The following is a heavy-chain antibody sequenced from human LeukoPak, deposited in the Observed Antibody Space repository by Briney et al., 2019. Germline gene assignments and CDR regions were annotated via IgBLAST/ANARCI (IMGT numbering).Heavy chain of an antibody. D-gene: IGHD2-2*01. CDR2: ISGSGGST. CDR3: AKDVITSSTSCYYCFDAFDI. Sequence: GGSLRLSCAASGFTFSSYAMSWVRQAPGKGLEWVSAISGSGGSTYYADSVKGRFTISRDNSKNTLYLQMNSLRAEDTAVYYCAKDVITSSTSCYYCFDAFDIWGQGTMVTVSS. CDR1: GFTFSSYA. J-gene: IGHJ3*02. V-gene: IGHV3-23*01.